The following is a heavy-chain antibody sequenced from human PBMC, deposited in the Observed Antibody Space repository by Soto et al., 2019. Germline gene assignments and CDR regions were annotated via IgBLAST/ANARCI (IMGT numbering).Heavy chain of an antibody. D-gene: IGHD3-22*01. J-gene: IGHJ3*02. CDR3: ARHIPDYYDSSGYYFNDAFDI. CDR1: GYSFTSYC. V-gene: IGHV5-51*01. Sequence: PWEALNISCKGSGYSFTSYCIGWVRQMPGKGLEWMGIIYPGDSDTRYSPSFQGQVTISADKSISIAYLQWSSLKASDTAMYYCARHIPDYYDSSGYYFNDAFDIWGQGTMVTVSS. CDR2: IYPGDSDT.